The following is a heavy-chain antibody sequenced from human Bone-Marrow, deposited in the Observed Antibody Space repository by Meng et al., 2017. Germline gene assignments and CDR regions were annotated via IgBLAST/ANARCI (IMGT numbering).Heavy chain of an antibody. Sequence: QGQRGRSGDEVKEPGHSGNVSCKASGGTFSSYAFSWVRQAPGQGLEWMGGIIPIFGTANYAQKFQGRVTITADKSTSTAYMELSSLRSEDTAVYYCASPRGEEVQFDYWGQGTLVTVSS. J-gene: IGHJ4*02. D-gene: IGHD3-10*01. CDR2: IIPIFGTA. V-gene: IGHV1-69*06. CDR1: GGTFSSYA. CDR3: ASPRGEEVQFDY.